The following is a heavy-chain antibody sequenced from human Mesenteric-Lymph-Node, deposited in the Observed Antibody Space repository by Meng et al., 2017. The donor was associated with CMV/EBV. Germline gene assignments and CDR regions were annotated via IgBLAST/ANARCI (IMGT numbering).Heavy chain of an antibody. D-gene: IGHD6-6*01. CDR1: GYTFTSYY. J-gene: IGHJ6*02. V-gene: IGHV1-46*01. CDR2: INPSGGST. Sequence: ASVKVSCKASGYTFTSYYMHWVRQAPGQGLEWMGIINPSGGSTSYAQKFQGRVTMTRDTSTSTVYMELSSLRAEDTAVYYCAKVVLGRTPRAARIFYGMDVWGQGTTVTVSS. CDR3: AKVVLGRTPRAARIFYGMDV.